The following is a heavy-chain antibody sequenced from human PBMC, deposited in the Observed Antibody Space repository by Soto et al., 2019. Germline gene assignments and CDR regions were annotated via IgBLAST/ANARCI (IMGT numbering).Heavy chain of an antibody. CDR3: ARDSPWLVAAISDYMDF. J-gene: IGHJ6*03. Sequence: GGSLRLSCAASGFTFSSYAMSWVRQAPGKGLEWVSAISGSGGSTYYADSVKGRFTISRDNSKNTLYLQMNSLRAEDTAVYYCARDSPWLVAAISDYMDFWGKGTTVTVSS. D-gene: IGHD2-15*01. V-gene: IGHV3-23*01. CDR2: ISGSGGST. CDR1: GFTFSSYA.